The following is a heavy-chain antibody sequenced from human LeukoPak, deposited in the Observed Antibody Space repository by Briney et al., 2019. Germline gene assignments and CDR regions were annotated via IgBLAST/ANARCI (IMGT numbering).Heavy chain of an antibody. D-gene: IGHD6-6*01. Sequence: ASVKVSCKASGYTSTGYYMHWVRQAPGQGLEWTGWINPNSGGTNYAQKFQGRVTMTRDTSISTAYMELSRLRSDDTAVYYCARSAAARYNWFDPWGQGTLVTVSS. J-gene: IGHJ5*02. V-gene: IGHV1-2*02. CDR1: GYTSTGYY. CDR3: ARSAAARYNWFDP. CDR2: INPNSGGT.